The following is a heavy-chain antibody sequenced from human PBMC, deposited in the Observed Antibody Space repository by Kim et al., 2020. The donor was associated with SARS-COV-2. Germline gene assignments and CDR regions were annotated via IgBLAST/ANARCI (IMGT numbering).Heavy chain of an antibody. Sequence: GESLKISCKGSGYSFTTYWIGWVRQTPGKGLEWMGIIYPGDSDTRYNPSFQGQVTMSVDKSISTAFLQWSTLKASATAIYFCAKSAGASVYYGMDVWGQG. CDR2: IYPGDSDT. CDR1: GYSFTTYW. D-gene: IGHD1-26*01. CDR3: AKSAGASVYYGMDV. J-gene: IGHJ6*02. V-gene: IGHV5-51*01.